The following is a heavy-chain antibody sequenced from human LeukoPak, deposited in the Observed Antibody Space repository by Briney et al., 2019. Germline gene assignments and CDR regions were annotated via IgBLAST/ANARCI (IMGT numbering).Heavy chain of an antibody. Sequence: PSETLSLTCAVSGGSISSSHWWSWVRQPPGKGLEWIGQIYHSGSTNYNPSLKSRVTISLDKSNNQFSLRLKYVTAADTAVYYCARDLNGLNYFDYWGQGTLVTVSS. CDR1: GGSISSSHW. CDR2: IYHSGST. D-gene: IGHD2-8*01. J-gene: IGHJ4*02. CDR3: ARDLNGLNYFDY. V-gene: IGHV4-4*02.